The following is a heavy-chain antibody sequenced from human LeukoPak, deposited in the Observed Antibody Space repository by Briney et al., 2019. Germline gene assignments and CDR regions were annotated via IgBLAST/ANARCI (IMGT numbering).Heavy chain of an antibody. J-gene: IGHJ4*02. CDR1: GGTFSSYA. D-gene: IGHD3-22*01. Sequence: SVKVSCKASGGTFSSYAISWVRQAPGQGLEWMGRIIPILGIANYAQKFQGRVTITADKPTSTAYMELSSLRSEDTAVYYCAVDSSGYYPAEDYWGQGTLVTVSS. V-gene: IGHV1-69*04. CDR3: AVDSSGYYPAEDY. CDR2: IIPILGIA.